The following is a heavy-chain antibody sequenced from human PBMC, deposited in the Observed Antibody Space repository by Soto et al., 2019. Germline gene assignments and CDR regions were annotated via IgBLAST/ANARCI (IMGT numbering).Heavy chain of an antibody. CDR2: IYSKGST. CDR1: GGSISSYY. Sequence: ETLSLTCTVSGGSISSYYWSWIRQPAGKGPEWIGRIYSKGSTKYDPSLKSRVTMSVDTSKNQFSLKLNSVTAADTAVYYCARDKKCGGDCYIFDYWGQGTLVTVSS. CDR3: ARDKKCGGDCYIFDY. J-gene: IGHJ4*02. D-gene: IGHD2-21*02. V-gene: IGHV4-4*07.